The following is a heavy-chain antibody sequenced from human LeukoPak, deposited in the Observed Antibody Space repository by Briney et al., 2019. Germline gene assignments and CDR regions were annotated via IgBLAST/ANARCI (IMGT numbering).Heavy chain of an antibody. Sequence: GTSVKVSCKASGFTFTSSAVQWVRQARGQRLEWIGWIVVGSGNTNYAQKFQERVTITRDMSTSTDYMELSSLRSEDTAVYYCAADSITMVRGVHFLPASSVWGQGTTVTVSS. J-gene: IGHJ6*02. D-gene: IGHD3-10*01. V-gene: IGHV1-58*01. CDR2: IVVGSGNT. CDR1: GFTFTSSA. CDR3: AADSITMVRGVHFLPASSV.